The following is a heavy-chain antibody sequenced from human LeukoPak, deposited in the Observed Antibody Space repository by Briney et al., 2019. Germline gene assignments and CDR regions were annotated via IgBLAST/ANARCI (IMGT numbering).Heavy chain of an antibody. CDR1: GFTFSSYS. CDR3: ARDGGIVATIKYYYYGMDV. V-gene: IGHV3-21*01. J-gene: IGHJ6*02. CDR2: FSSSSCYI. D-gene: IGHD5-12*01. Sequence: PGGSLRLSCAGSGFTFSSYSMNWVRQAPGKGLEWVSSFSSSSCYIYYADSVKGRFTISRDNAKNSLYLQMNSLRAEDTAVYYCARDGGIVATIKYYYYGMDVWGQGTTVTVSS.